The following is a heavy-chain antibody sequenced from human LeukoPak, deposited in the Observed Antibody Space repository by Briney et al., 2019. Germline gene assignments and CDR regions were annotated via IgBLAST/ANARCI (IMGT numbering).Heavy chain of an antibody. CDR1: GYTFTSYG. D-gene: IGHD4-17*01. Sequence: ASVQVSCKASGYTFTSYGISWVRQAPGQGLEWMGWFSPYNGNTNYAQKLQGRVTMTTDTSTSTAYMELRSLRSDDTAVYYCAREILRSNWFDPWGQGTLVTVSS. J-gene: IGHJ5*02. V-gene: IGHV1-18*01. CDR3: AREILRSNWFDP. CDR2: FSPYNGNT.